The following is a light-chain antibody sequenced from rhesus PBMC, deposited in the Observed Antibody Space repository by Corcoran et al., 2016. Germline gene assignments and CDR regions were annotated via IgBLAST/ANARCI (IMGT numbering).Light chain of an antibody. J-gene: IGKJ3*01. V-gene: IGKV1S14*01. CDR3: QQHNSYPFT. Sequence: DIQMTQSPSSLSASVGDTVTITCRASQGISNYLAWYQQKPGKAPKPLIYYASNLEIGVPSRVSGIGSGTDFTLTISSLQPEDFAIYYCQQHNSYPFTFGPGTKLDIK. CDR2: YAS. CDR1: QGISNY.